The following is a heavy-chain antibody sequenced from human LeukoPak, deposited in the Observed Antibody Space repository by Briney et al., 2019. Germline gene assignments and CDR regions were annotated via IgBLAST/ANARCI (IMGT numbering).Heavy chain of an antibody. Sequence: SVKVSCKASGGTFSSYAISWVRQAPGQGLEWMGGIIPIFGTANYAQKFQGRVTITTDESTSTAYMELSSLRSEDTAEYYCARAPTLDYYDSSGYYYAHFDYWGQGTLVTVSS. V-gene: IGHV1-69*05. J-gene: IGHJ4*02. D-gene: IGHD3-22*01. CDR3: ARAPTLDYYDSSGYYYAHFDY. CDR2: IIPIFGTA. CDR1: GGTFSSYA.